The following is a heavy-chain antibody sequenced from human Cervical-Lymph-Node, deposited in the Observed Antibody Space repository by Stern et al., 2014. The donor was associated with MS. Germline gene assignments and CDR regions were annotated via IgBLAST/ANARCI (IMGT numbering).Heavy chain of an antibody. J-gene: IGHJ6*02. CDR2: INPDNGDT. CDR1: GYTFTDYY. CDR3: ARQYYGMDV. D-gene: IGHD4-11*01. V-gene: IGHV1-2*02. Sequence: DQLVESGAEMKKPGASVKVSCKASGYTFTDYYMHWVRQAPGQGLEWMGWINPDNGDTDSVQKFQGRVAMTRDTSISTACMELSRLSSDDAAMYYCARQYYGMDVWGQGTTVTVSS.